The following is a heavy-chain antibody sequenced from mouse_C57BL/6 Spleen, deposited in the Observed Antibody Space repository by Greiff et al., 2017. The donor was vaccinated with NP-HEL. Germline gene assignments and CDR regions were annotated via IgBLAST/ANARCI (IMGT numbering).Heavy chain of an antibody. Sequence: EVQLQQSGPELVTPGASVKISCKASGYTFTDYYMNWVKQSHGKSLEWIGDINPNNGGTSYTQKFKGKATLTVDKSSSTAYMELRSLTSEDSAGYYCARVALLDYWGQGTTLTVSS. CDR2: INPNNGGT. CDR1: GYTFTDYY. J-gene: IGHJ2*01. CDR3: ARVALLDY. V-gene: IGHV1-26*01.